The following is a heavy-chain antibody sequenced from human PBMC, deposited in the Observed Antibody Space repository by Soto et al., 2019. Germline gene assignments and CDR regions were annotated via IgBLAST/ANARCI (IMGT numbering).Heavy chain of an antibody. V-gene: IGHV4-59*01. CDR2: IHYTGST. Sequence: QVQLQESGPGLVKPSETLSLTCTVSGGSISSYYWSWIRQPPGKGLEWIGYIHYTGSTNYNPSLSSRVTISVDTSKNQYSLTLDSVTAADTAVYYCARDSSSSLDWFDPWGQGTLVTVSS. CDR1: GGSISSYY. D-gene: IGHD6-6*01. CDR3: ARDSSSSLDWFDP. J-gene: IGHJ5*02.